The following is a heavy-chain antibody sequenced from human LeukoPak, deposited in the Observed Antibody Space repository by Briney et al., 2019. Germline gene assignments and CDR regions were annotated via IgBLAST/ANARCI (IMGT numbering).Heavy chain of an antibody. J-gene: IGHJ4*02. CDR2: ISYDGSNK. CDR1: GFTFSSYA. D-gene: IGHD3-10*01. CDR3: ARDPTVYGSGSYYFDY. V-gene: IGHV3-30-3*01. Sequence: PGGSLRLSCAASGFTFSSYAMHWVRQAPGKGLEWVAVISYDGSNKYYADSVKGRFTISRDNSKNTLYLQMNSLRAEDTAVYYCARDPTVYGSGSYYFDYWGQGTLVTVSS.